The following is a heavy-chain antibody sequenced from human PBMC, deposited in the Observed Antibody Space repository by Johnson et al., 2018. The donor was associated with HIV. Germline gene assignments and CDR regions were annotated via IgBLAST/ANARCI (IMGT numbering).Heavy chain of an antibody. CDR3: ARGGIAAAGDAFDI. D-gene: IGHD6-13*01. J-gene: IGHJ3*02. CDR2: IKQDGSEK. V-gene: IGHV3-7*01. CDR1: GFTLSSYW. Sequence: MLLVESGGGLVQPGGSLRLSCAASGFTLSSYWMNWVRQAPGKGLEWVAKIKQDGSEKYYVDSVKGRFTISRDNAKNSLYLQMNSLRAEDTAVYYCARGGIAAAGDAFDIWGQGTMVTVSS.